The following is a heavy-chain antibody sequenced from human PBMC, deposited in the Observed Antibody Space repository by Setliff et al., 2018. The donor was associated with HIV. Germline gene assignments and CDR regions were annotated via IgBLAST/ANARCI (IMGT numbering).Heavy chain of an antibody. D-gene: IGHD5-12*01. CDR3: ARVGLRFKYTFDY. CDR2: INPVGRND. V-gene: IGHV4-34*04. CDR1: GGSISGYY. J-gene: IGHJ4*02. Sequence: SETLSLTCAVYGGSISGYYWSWIRQPPGKGLEWIEEINPVGRNDNYDPSLNNRAAIVLDTSKNQFSLWLTSVTAADTAVYYCARVGLRFKYTFDYWGQGMLVTVSS.